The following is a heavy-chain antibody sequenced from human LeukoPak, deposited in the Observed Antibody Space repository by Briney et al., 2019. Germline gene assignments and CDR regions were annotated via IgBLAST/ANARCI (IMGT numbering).Heavy chain of an antibody. CDR3: AKDAVDTAMDYGMDV. J-gene: IGHJ6*02. CDR1: GFTFSSYG. Sequence: PGGSLRLSCAASGFTFSSYGMHWVRQAPGKGLEWVAVISYDGSNKHYADSVKGRFTISRDNSKNTLYLQMNSLRAEDTAVYYCAKDAVDTAMDYGMDVWGQGTTVTVSS. D-gene: IGHD5-18*01. CDR2: ISYDGSNK. V-gene: IGHV3-30*18.